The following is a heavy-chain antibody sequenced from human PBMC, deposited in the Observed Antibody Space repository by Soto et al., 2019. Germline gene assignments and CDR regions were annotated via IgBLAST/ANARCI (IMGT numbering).Heavy chain of an antibody. CDR1: VFTFSSYS. J-gene: IGHJ4*02. D-gene: IGHD2-21*02. CDR3: ARGNCGGDCYSSPLDY. Sequence: EVQLVESGGTSVQPGGSLRLSCAASVFTFSSYSMNWVRQAPGQGLEWGSYVSSGSGTIDYADSVKGRFTISRDNARNSLYLQMSGLRDGDTAVYYCARGNCGGDCYSSPLDYWGQGTLVTVSS. V-gene: IGHV3-48*02. CDR2: VSSGSGTI.